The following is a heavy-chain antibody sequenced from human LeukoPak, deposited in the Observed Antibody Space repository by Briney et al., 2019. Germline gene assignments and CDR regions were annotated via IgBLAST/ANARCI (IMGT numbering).Heavy chain of an antibody. Sequence: SETLSLTCTVSGGSISSSSYYWGWIRQPPGKGLEWIGSIYYSGSTYYNPSLKSRVTISVDTSKNQFSLKLSSVTAADTAVYYCARRTGLRFLEGTEFDYWGQGTLVTVSS. D-gene: IGHD3-3*01. CDR2: IYYSGST. V-gene: IGHV4-39*01. CDR3: ARRTGLRFLEGTEFDY. J-gene: IGHJ4*02. CDR1: GGSISSSSYY.